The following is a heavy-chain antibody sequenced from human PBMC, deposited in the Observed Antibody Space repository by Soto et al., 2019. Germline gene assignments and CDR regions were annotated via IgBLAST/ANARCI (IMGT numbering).Heavy chain of an antibody. V-gene: IGHV3-23*01. D-gene: IGHD1-7*01. CDR3: AKCMQAYWNYDAHRT. CDR1: GFTFSSYS. CDR2: ITATGGTT. J-gene: IGHJ3*01. Sequence: PVGSLRLSCAASGFTFSSYSMSWVRQAPGKGLEWVAHITATGGTTYYADSVKGRFTISRDTSRNTLYLQMNGLRAEDTALYYCAKCMQAYWNYDAHRTWGQGTMVTVSS.